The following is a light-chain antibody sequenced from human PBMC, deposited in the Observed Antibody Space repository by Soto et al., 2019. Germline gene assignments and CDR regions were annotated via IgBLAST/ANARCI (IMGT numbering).Light chain of an antibody. CDR3: QQYYSTLRG. CDR2: WAS. J-gene: IGKJ3*01. Sequence: DIVMTQSPDSLAVSLGERATINCKSSQSVLYSSNNKNYLAWYQQKPGQPPKLLIYWASTRESGVPDRFSGSGSGTDFTLTISSLQAEDVAVYYCQQYYSTLRGFGPGTKVDIK. V-gene: IGKV4-1*01. CDR1: QSVLYSSNNKNY.